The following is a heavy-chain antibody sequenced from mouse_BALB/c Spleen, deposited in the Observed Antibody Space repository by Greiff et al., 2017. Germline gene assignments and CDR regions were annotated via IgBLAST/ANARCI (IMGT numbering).Heavy chain of an antibody. CDR1: GFTFSSFG. D-gene: IGHD1-1*01. Sequence: EVNVVESGGGLVQPGGSRKLSCAASGFTFSSFGMHWVRQAPEKGLEWVAYISSGSSTIYYADTVKGRFTISRDNPKNTLFLQMTSLRSEDTAMYYCARSDYYGRRGYFDVWGAGTTVTVSS. CDR3: ARSDYYGRRGYFDV. J-gene: IGHJ1*01. V-gene: IGHV5-17*02. CDR2: ISSGSSTI.